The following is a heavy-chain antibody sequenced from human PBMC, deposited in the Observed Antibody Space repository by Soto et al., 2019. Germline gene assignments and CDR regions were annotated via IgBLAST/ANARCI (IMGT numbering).Heavy chain of an antibody. Sequence: ASVKVSCKASGGTFSSYAISWVRQAPGQGLEWMGGIIPIFGTANYAQKFQGRVTITADESTSTAYMELSSLRSEDTAVYYCARGDIVVVPAAIGSGYYYYYGMDVWGQGTTVTVSS. CDR2: IIPIFGTA. CDR3: ARGDIVVVPAAIGSGYYYYYGMDV. D-gene: IGHD2-2*01. J-gene: IGHJ6*02. CDR1: GGTFSSYA. V-gene: IGHV1-69*13.